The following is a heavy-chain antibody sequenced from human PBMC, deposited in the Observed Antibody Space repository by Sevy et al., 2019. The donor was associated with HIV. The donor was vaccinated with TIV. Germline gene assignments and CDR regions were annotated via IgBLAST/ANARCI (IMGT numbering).Heavy chain of an antibody. J-gene: IGHJ6*03. CDR3: VRGPNCGVGGCQQISPYCLDV. CDR1: GFAFSDHY. CDR2: IRNRPNRYTT. D-gene: IGHD2-21*01. V-gene: IGHV3-72*01. Sequence: GGSLRLSCAASGFAFSDHYVDWVRQAPGKGLEWVGRIRNRPNRYTTEYAASVEGRFTISRDDSRHSLYLQMNSLKTEASAVYYCVRGPNCGVGGCQQISPYCLDVWGIGATVTVSS.